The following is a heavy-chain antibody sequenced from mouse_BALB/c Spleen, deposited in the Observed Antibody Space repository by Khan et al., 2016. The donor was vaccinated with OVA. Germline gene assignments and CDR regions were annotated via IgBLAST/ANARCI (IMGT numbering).Heavy chain of an antibody. CDR1: GYTFTSYW. V-gene: IGHV1S81*02. Sequence: QVQLQQPGAELVKAGASVKMSCKASGYTFTSYWMHWVKQRLGQGLEWFAETNPTNGRTYYTEKFKSTATLTVDKSSSTAYMLLSGPTFEDSAVYYCARIKKIVATYFDYWGQGTTLTVSS. D-gene: IGHD1-1*01. J-gene: IGHJ2*01. CDR3: ARIKKIVATYFDY. CDR2: TNPTNGRT.